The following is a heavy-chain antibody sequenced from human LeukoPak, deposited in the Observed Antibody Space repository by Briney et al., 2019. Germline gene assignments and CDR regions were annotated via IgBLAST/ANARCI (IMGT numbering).Heavy chain of an antibody. CDR2: IYYSGST. D-gene: IGHD3-22*01. V-gene: IGHV4-31*03. CDR3: ARDRSDSSGYYLDY. J-gene: IGHJ4*02. Sequence: SETLSLTCTVSGGSISSGGYSWSWIRQHPGKGLEWIGYIYYSGSTYYNPSLKSRVTISVDTSKNQFSLKLSSVTAADTAVYYCARDRSDSSGYYLDYWGQGTLVTVSS. CDR1: GGSISSGGYS.